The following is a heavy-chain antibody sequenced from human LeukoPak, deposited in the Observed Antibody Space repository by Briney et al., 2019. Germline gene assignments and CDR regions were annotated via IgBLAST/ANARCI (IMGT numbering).Heavy chain of an antibody. D-gene: IGHD4-23*01. CDR1: GFTFSSYA. Sequence: GGSLRLSCAASGFTFSSYAMHWVRQAPGKGLEWVAVISYDGSNKYYADSVKGRFTISRDNSKNTLYLQMNSLRAEDTAVYYCAKAHPLSYGGNSGGYFDYWGQGTLVTVSS. CDR2: ISYDGSNK. V-gene: IGHV3-30-3*01. J-gene: IGHJ4*02. CDR3: AKAHPLSYGGNSGGYFDY.